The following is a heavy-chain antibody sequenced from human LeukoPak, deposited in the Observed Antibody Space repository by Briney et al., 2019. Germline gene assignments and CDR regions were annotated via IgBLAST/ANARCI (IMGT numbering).Heavy chain of an antibody. CDR2: IYYSGST. V-gene: IGHV4-59*01. J-gene: IGHJ6*02. CDR3: ARDGLAYYDFWSGYYKDYYYGMDV. Sequence: PGGSLRLSCAASGFTFSSYAMSWIRQPPGKGLEWIGYIYYSGSTNYNPSLKSRVTISVDTSKNQFSLKLSSVTAADTAVYYCARDGLAYYDFWSGYYKDYYYGMDVWGQGTTVTVSS. CDR1: GFTFSSYA. D-gene: IGHD3-3*01.